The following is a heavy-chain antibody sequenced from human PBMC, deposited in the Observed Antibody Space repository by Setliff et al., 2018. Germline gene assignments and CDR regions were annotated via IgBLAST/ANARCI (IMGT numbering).Heavy chain of an antibody. CDR1: GGSLSGSSDY. Sequence: ETLSLTCSVSGGSLSGSSDYWGWIRQPPGKGLEWIGYVYYSGIANYSSSLKSRLTISVDTSKNQFSLKLRSVTAADTAVYYCARGGTFRYFDYWGQGTPVTVSS. CDR3: ARGGTFRYFDY. V-gene: IGHV4-61*01. D-gene: IGHD5-12*01. J-gene: IGHJ4*02. CDR2: VYYSGIA.